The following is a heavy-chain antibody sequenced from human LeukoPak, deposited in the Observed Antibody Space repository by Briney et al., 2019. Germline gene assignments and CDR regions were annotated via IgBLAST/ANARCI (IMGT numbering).Heavy chain of an antibody. V-gene: IGHV4-4*02. CDR3: ARAPTYYYDSSGYPRHDAFDI. D-gene: IGHD3-22*01. J-gene: IGHJ3*02. CDR2: IYHSWST. CDR1: GDFISSNNW. Sequence: SETLSLTCAVSGDFISSNNWWSWVRQPPGKGPEWLGEIYHSWSTSHNPSLKSRVTISVDKSKNQFSLKLSSVTAADAAVYYCARAPTYYYDSSGYPRHDAFDIWGQGTMVTVSP.